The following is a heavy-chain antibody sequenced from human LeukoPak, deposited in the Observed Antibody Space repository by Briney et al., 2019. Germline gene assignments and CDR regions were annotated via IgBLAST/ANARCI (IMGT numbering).Heavy chain of an antibody. J-gene: IGHJ4*02. V-gene: IGHV4-31*03. Sequence: SETLSLTCTVSGGSISSGGYSWSWIRQHPGKGLEWIGYIYYSGSTYYNPSLKSRVTISVGTSKNQFSLKLSSVTAADTAVYYCAREPEYYYDSSGYKTENFDYWGQGTLVTVSS. CDR2: IYYSGST. CDR1: GGSISSGGYS. D-gene: IGHD3-22*01. CDR3: AREPEYYYDSSGYKTENFDY.